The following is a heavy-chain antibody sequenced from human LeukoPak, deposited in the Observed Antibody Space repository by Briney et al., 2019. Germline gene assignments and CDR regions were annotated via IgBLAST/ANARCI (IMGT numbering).Heavy chain of an antibody. Sequence: SETLSLTCTVSGGSISSYYWSWIRQPPGKGLEWIGYIHYSGSTNYNPSLKSRVAISVDTSKNQFSLKLSSVTAADTAVYYCARHGYYYYYMDVWGKGTTVTVSS. CDR3: ARHGYYYYYMDV. CDR2: IHYSGST. V-gene: IGHV4-59*08. CDR1: GGSISSYY. J-gene: IGHJ6*03.